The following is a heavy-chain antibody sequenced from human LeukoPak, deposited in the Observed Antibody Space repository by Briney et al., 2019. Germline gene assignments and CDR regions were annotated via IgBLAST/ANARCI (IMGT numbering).Heavy chain of an antibody. Sequence: GESLEISCKGSGYSFTSYWIGWVRQMPGKGLEWMGIIYPGDSDTRYSPSFQGQVTISADKSISTAYLQWSSLKASDTAMYYYARLPIGDILTGYPAGYYYMDVWGKGTTVTVSS. D-gene: IGHD3-9*01. CDR2: IYPGDSDT. CDR3: ARLPIGDILTGYPAGYYYMDV. J-gene: IGHJ6*03. CDR1: GYSFTSYW. V-gene: IGHV5-51*01.